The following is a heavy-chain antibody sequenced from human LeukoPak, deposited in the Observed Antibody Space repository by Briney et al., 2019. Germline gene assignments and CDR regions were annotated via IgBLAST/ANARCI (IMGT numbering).Heavy chain of an antibody. V-gene: IGHV3-48*03. CDR2: ISASGVTI. D-gene: IGHD3-22*01. J-gene: IGHJ4*02. CDR3: AKDHLPDYYDSSGYYPFDY. CDR1: GFTFQNYE. Sequence: GGSLRLSCVASGFTFQNYEMNWVRQAPGQGLEWVSYISASGVTIYYADSVKGRFTISRDNSKNTLYLQMNSLRAEDTAVYYCAKDHLPDYYDSSGYYPFDYWGQGTLVTVSS.